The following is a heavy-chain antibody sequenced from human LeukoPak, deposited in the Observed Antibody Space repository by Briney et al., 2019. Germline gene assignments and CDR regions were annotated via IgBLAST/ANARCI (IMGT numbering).Heavy chain of an antibody. J-gene: IGHJ6*02. CDR3: ARDLGYCSSTSCSDYYYYGMDV. CDR2: INPNSGGT. V-gene: IGHV1-2*02. Sequence: ASVKVSCKASGYTFTGYYMHWVRQAPGQGLEWMGWINPNSGGTNYAQKFQGGVTMTRDTSISTAYMELSRLRSDDTAVYYCARDLGYCSSTSCSDYYYYGMDVWGQGTTVTVSS. D-gene: IGHD2-2*01. CDR1: GYTFTGYY.